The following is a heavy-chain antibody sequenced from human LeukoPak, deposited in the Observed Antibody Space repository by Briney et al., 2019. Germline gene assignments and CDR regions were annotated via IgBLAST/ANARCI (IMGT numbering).Heavy chain of an antibody. D-gene: IGHD5-18*01. CDR2: INPSGGDT. J-gene: IGHJ3*02. Sequence: ASVKVCCKASGYTFTSYYMHWVRQAPGQGLEWVAIINPSGGDTRYAQKFQGRVTMTRDTSTSTVYMELSSLSSEDTAVYYCARDQGYSYAMGVFDIWGQGTMVTVSS. V-gene: IGHV1-46*01. CDR1: GYTFTSYY. CDR3: ARDQGYSYAMGVFDI.